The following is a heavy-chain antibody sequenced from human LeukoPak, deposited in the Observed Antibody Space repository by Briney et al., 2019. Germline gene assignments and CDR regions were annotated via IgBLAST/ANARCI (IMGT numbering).Heavy chain of an antibody. CDR3: ARDSLRIAVAASYNWFDP. CDR2: IIPIFGTA. V-gene: IGHV1-69*05. Sequence: GASVKVSCKASGGTFSSYAISWVRQAPGQGLEWMGGIIPIFGTANYAQKFQGRVTITTDESTSTAYMELSSLRSEDTAVYYCARDSLRIAVAASYNWFDPWGQGTLVTVSS. D-gene: IGHD6-19*01. J-gene: IGHJ5*02. CDR1: GGTFSSYA.